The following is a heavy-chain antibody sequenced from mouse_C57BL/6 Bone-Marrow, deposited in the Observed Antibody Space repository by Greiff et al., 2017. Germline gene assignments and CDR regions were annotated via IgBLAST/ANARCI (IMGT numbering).Heavy chain of an antibody. CDR3: ATRGYDYDWFAY. V-gene: IGHV5-2*01. Sequence: EVKLVEPGGGLVQPGESLKLSCESNEYDFPSHDMSWVRKTPEKRLALVAAINRDGGSTYYPDTMERRFIISRDNTKKTLYLQMSSLRSEDTALYYCATRGYDYDWFAYWGQGTLVTVSA. CDR1: EYDFPSHD. CDR2: INRDGGST. J-gene: IGHJ3*01. D-gene: IGHD2-4*01.